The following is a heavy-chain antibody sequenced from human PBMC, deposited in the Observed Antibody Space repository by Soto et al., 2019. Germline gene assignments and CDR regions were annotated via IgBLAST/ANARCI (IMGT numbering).Heavy chain of an antibody. J-gene: IGHJ4*02. Sequence: EVQLVESGGGLVQPGGSLRLSCAASGFTVSSNYMSWVRQAPGKGLEWVSVIYSGGSTYYADSVKGRFTISRHHSKNTLYLQMNGLRAEDTAVYYCARDVRYSSSWFFDYWGQGTLVTVSS. CDR2: IYSGGST. D-gene: IGHD6-13*01. CDR1: GFTVSSNY. V-gene: IGHV3-53*04. CDR3: ARDVRYSSSWFFDY.